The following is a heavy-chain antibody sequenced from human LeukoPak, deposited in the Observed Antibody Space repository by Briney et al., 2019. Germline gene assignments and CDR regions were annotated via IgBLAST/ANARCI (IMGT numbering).Heavy chain of an antibody. CDR1: GGTFSSYA. V-gene: IGHV1-69*13. Sequence: SVTLSCKASGGTFSSYAISWVRQAPGQGLEWMGGIIPIFGTANYAQKFQGRVTITADESTSTAYMELSSLRSEDTAVYYCAVESGGYALNYWGQGTLVTVSP. CDR2: IIPIFGTA. J-gene: IGHJ4*02. D-gene: IGHD5-12*01. CDR3: AVESGGYALNY.